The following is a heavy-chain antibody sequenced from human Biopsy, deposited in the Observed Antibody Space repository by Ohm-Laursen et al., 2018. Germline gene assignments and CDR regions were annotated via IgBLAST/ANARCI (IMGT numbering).Heavy chain of an antibody. CDR2: IFNSANT. V-gene: IGHV4-31*01. J-gene: IGHJ4*02. Sequence: TLSLTCTVPGGSISSGGSYWSWIRQRPGKGLEWIGYIFNSANTYYNPSLKNLITISGDTSKNQFSLKLNSVTAADTAVYYCARGEYSSSIFDHWGQGTLVTVSS. CDR1: GGSISSGGSY. D-gene: IGHD6-6*01. CDR3: ARGEYSSSIFDH.